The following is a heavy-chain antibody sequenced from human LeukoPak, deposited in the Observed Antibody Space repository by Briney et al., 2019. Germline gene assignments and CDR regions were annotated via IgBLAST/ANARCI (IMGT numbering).Heavy chain of an antibody. Sequence: GGSLRLSCAASGFTFSSHDMHWVRQGSGKGLEWVSGTLTAGDTHYPDSVKGRFTISRDNSKNTLYLQMSSLRVEDTAVYYCAKIPDVSDYWGQGTLVTVSS. J-gene: IGHJ4*02. CDR3: AKIPDVSDY. CDR2: TLTAGDT. CDR1: GFTFSSHD. V-gene: IGHV3-13*01.